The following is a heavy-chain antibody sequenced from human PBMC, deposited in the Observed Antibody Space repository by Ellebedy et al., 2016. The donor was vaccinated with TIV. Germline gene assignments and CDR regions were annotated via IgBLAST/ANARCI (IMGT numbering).Heavy chain of an antibody. CDR1: GFTFSPYT. V-gene: IGHV3-74*01. D-gene: IGHD2-2*03. CDR2: INNDGTAT. J-gene: IGHJ4*02. CDR3: ARRSSGYCVGIKCTTDFDY. Sequence: GGSLRLXCTASGFTFSPYTMNWVRQAPGKGLVWVSRINNDGTATTYADSVKGRFTISRDNTKNTLYLQMNSLRAEDTGVYYCARRSSGYCVGIKCTTDFDYWGQGTLVTVSS.